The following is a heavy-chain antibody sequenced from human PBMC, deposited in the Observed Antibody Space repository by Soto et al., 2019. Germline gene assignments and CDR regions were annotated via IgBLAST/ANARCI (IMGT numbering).Heavy chain of an antibody. Sequence: ASVKVSCKASGVTFGSYAITWVRRAPGQGLEWLGGIIPILNSPAYAQKFKARVVITADEITNTAYMELNSLRFDDTAVYYCAREAPYCTSATCPKFYDMDVWGQGTTVTVSS. CDR3: AREAPYCTSATCPKFYDMDV. V-gene: IGHV1-69*13. CDR2: IIPILNSP. D-gene: IGHD2-2*01. J-gene: IGHJ6*02. CDR1: GVTFGSYA.